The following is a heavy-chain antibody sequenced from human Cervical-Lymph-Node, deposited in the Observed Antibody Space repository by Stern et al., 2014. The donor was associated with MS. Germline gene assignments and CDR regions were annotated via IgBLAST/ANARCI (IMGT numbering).Heavy chain of an antibody. Sequence: QVQLVESGAEVKKPGASVKVSCKASGYTFTSYYMHWVRQAPGQGLEWMGIINPSGGSTSYAQKFQGRVTMTRDTSTSIVYMELSSLRSEDTAVYYCARGLVVRSTSHAFDIWGQGTMVTVSS. D-gene: IGHD3-22*01. V-gene: IGHV1-46*01. CDR2: INPSGGST. CDR1: GYTFTSYY. CDR3: ARGLVVRSTSHAFDI. J-gene: IGHJ3*02.